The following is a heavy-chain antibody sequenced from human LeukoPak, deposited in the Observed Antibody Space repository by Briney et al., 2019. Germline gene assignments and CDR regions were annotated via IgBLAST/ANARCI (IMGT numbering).Heavy chain of an antibody. CDR2: ISGSGDST. J-gene: IGHJ3*02. V-gene: IGHV3-23*01. D-gene: IGHD2-2*01. CDR3: AKELCDFGTSHCYKDAFDI. CDR1: GFTFSSYA. Sequence: PGGSLRLSCAASGFTFSSYAMSWVRQAPGKGLEWVTTISGSGDSTYYADSVKGRFTISRDNSKNTLYLQMNSLRAEDTAVYYCAKELCDFGTSHCYKDAFDIWGQGTMVTVSS.